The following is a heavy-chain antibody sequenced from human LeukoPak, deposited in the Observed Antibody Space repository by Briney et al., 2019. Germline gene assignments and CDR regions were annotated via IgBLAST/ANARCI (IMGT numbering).Heavy chain of an antibody. CDR2: ISTGSHTI. J-gene: IGHJ4*02. CDR3: ARTSDDYGLY. V-gene: IGHV3-48*02. Sequence: GGSLRPSCAASGFTFSSHSMSWVRQAPGKGLEWVSYISTGSHTIYYADSVKGRFTISRDNAKNSLYLQMNSLRDEDTAVYFCARTSDDYGLYWGQGTLVTVSS. D-gene: IGHD4-17*01. CDR1: GFTFSSHS.